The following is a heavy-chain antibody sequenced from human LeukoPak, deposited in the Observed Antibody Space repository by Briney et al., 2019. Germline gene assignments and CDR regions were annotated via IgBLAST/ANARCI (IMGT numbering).Heavy chain of an antibody. J-gene: IGHJ4*02. CDR1: GYTFTSYD. CDR3: ARDSRIAAAGLDY. CDR2: INPSGGST. D-gene: IGHD6-13*01. Sequence: GASVKVSCKASGYTFTSYDINWVRQATGQGLEWMGIINPSGGSTSYAQKFQGRVTMTRDMSTSTVYMELSSLRSEDTAVYYCARDSRIAAAGLDYWGQGTLVTVSS. V-gene: IGHV1-46*01.